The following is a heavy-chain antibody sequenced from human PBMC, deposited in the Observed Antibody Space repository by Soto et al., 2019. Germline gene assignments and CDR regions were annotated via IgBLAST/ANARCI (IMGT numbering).Heavy chain of an antibody. Sequence: QVRLVESGGDVVQPGRSLRLSCVASGFGFSFYGMHWVRQAPGKGLEWVAVISDDGRDKYYGDSVKGRFTISRDNSKNALYLQMTNLRKEDTAVYYCAKAVVDYSNSSGYFSDFDHWALGTQFTVSS. D-gene: IGHD3-22*01. CDR3: AKAVVDYSNSSGYFSDFDH. V-gene: IGHV3-30*18. J-gene: IGHJ4*02. CDR1: GFGFSFYG. CDR2: ISDDGRDK.